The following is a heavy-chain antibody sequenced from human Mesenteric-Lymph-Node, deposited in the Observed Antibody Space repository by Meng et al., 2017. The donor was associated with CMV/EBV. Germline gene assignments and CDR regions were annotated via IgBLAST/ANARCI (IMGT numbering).Heavy chain of an antibody. CDR2: ISYDGSKE. V-gene: IGHV3-30-3*01. CDR3: ARDHYGSGIGGNYFDY. J-gene: IGHJ4*02. CDR1: GFTFSSYV. D-gene: IGHD3-10*01. Sequence: GESLKISCAASGFTFSSYVMHWVRQAPGKGLEWVAVISYDGSKEYADSVKGRFTISRDNSRDTLYLQMNRLRAEDTAVYYCARDHYGSGIGGNYFDYWGQGTLVTVSS.